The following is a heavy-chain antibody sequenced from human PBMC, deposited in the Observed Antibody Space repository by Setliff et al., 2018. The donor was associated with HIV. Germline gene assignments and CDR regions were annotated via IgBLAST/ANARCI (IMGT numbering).Heavy chain of an antibody. CDR1: GGSISSSSYY. CDR3: ARSAYDSSGLPY. V-gene: IGHV4-39*01. Sequence: SETLSLTCTVSGGSISSSSYYWGWIRQPPGKGLEWIGSISYSGSTSYNPSLRSRVTISVDTSKNQFSLRLNSVTAADTAVYYCARSAYDSSGLPYWGQGTLVTVSS. CDR2: ISYSGST. D-gene: IGHD3-22*01. J-gene: IGHJ4*02.